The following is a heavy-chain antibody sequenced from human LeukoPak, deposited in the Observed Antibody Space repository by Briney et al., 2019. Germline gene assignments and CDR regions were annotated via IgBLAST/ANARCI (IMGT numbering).Heavy chain of an antibody. V-gene: IGHV3-11*01. CDR1: GFTFSDYY. CDR2: ISSSGRTI. Sequence: GGSLRLSCAASGFTFSDYYMSWIRQAPGKGLEWVSYISSSGRTIYYADSVKGRFTISRDNAKNSLYLQMNSLRAEDTAVYYCARDLLWFGELDPPVFGYWGQGTLVTVSS. CDR3: ARDLLWFGELDPPVFGY. D-gene: IGHD3-10*01. J-gene: IGHJ4*02.